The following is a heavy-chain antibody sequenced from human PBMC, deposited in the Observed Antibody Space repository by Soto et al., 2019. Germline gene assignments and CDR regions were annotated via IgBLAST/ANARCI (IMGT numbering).Heavy chain of an antibody. CDR2: INWDDVK. D-gene: IGHD3-9*01. V-gene: IGHV2-5*02. CDR1: GVSLRTSGVG. Sequence: HITLKESGPTLVKPTQTLTLTCTFSGVSLRTSGVGVGWIRQPPGKALEWLALINWDDVKRYSSSLKRRLTITKVTSKNQLVPTLTNMDPVDTATYFCAQRGSEILTGYWAVGWCDPWGQGPLVTVSS. J-gene: IGHJ5*02. CDR3: AQRGSEILTGYWAVGWCDP.